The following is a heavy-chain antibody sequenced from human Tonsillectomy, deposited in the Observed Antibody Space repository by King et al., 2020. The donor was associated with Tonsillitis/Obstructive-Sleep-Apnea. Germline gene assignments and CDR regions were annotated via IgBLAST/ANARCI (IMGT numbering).Heavy chain of an antibody. J-gene: IGHJ3*02. CDR1: GYSFTSYW. V-gene: IGHV5-51*01. D-gene: IGHD2-15*01. CDR2: FYPGDSYA. CDR3: ARRVLGYCGGGSCPDAFDI. Sequence: VQLVESGAEVKKPGESLKISCKGSGYSFTSYWIGWVRQMPGKGLEWMAIFYPGDSYAKYSPSFQGQVTISADKSISTAYLQGSSLKASDTAMYYCARRVLGYCGGGSCPDAFDIWGQGTLVTVSS.